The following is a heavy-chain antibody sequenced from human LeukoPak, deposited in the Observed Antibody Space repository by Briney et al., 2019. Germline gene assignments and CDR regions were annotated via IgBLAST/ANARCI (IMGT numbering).Heavy chain of an antibody. CDR3: ARDAVAGFYYYYMDV. CDR1: GYTFTSYG. CDR2: ISAYNGNT. V-gene: IGHV1-18*01. Sequence: ASVKVSCKASGYTFTSYGISWVRQAPGQGLEWMGWISAYNGNTNYAQKLQGRVTMTTDTSTSTAYMELRSLRSDDTAVYYCARDAVAGFYYYYMDVRGKGATVTISS. D-gene: IGHD6-19*01. J-gene: IGHJ6*03.